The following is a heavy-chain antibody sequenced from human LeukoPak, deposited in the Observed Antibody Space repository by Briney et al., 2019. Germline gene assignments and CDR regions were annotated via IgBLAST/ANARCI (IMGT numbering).Heavy chain of an antibody. Sequence: PSETLSVTCTDPGGSISSYNWSWIRQPPGKGLEWIGYIYYSGSTNYNPSLKSRVTISVDTSKNQFSLKLSSVTAADTAVYYCARHDLYRDYFDYWGQGGLVTVSS. D-gene: IGHD2-2*02. J-gene: IGHJ4*02. CDR2: IYYSGST. CDR1: GGSISSYN. V-gene: IGHV4-59*08. CDR3: ARHDLYRDYFDY.